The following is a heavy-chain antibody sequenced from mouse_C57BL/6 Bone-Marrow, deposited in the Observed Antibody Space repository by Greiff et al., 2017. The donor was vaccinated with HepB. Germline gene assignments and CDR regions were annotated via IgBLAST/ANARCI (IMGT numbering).Heavy chain of an antibody. CDR1: GYTFTSYW. CDR3: ARDYGSSRGFAY. Sequence: VQLQQPGAELVRPGSSVKLSCKASGYTFTSYWMHWVKQRPIQGLEWIGNIDPSDSETHYNQKFKDKATLTVDKSSSTAYMQLSSLTSEDSAVYYCARDYGSSRGFAYWGQGTLVTVSA. CDR2: IDPSDSET. V-gene: IGHV1-52*01. J-gene: IGHJ3*01. D-gene: IGHD1-1*01.